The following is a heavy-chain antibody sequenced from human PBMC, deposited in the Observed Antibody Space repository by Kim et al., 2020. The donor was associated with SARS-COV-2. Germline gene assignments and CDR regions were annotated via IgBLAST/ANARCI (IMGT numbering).Heavy chain of an antibody. J-gene: IGHJ4*02. D-gene: IGHD4-17*01. Sequence: SETLSLTCTVSGGSISTSGTYWGWIRQPPGKGLEWIGSMSYSGSAYYNPSLKSRVTISVDTSKNQFSLKLSSVTAADTTVYYCARHIRLREFDYLGQGTLVTVSS. V-gene: IGHV4-39*01. CDR1: GGSISTSGTY. CDR2: MSYSGSA. CDR3: ARHIRLREFDY.